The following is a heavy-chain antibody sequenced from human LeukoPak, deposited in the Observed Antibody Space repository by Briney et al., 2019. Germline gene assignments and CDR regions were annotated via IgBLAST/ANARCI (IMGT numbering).Heavy chain of an antibody. CDR3: ASASAHDYVFAYYFDS. CDR2: INPNSGGT. J-gene: IGHJ4*02. CDR1: GYTFTGYY. D-gene: IGHD3-16*01. V-gene: IGHV1-2*02. Sequence: ASVKVSCKASGYTFTGYYMHWVRQAPGQGLEWMGWINPNSGGTNYAQKFQGRVTMTRDTSISTAYMELSRLRTDDTAVFYCASASAHDYVFAYYFDSSGPGTLVTASS.